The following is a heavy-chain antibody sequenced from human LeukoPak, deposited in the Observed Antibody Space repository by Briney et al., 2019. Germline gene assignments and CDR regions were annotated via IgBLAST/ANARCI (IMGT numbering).Heavy chain of an antibody. CDR1: GFTFSSYA. CDR3: ANLLRRSDAFDI. CDR2: ISGSGGST. J-gene: IGHJ3*02. Sequence: GGSLRLSCAASGFTFSSYAMSWVRQAPGKGLEWVSAISGSGGSTYYADSAKGRFTISRDNSKNTLYLQMNSLRAEDTAVYYCANLLRRSDAFDIWGQGTMVTVSS. D-gene: IGHD2-21*01. V-gene: IGHV3-23*01.